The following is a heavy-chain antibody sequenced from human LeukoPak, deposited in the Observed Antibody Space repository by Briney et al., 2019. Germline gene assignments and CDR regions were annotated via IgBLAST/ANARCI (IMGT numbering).Heavy chain of an antibody. CDR3: ARERGYSSSWYYGAFDI. CDR1: GGSISSYY. D-gene: IGHD6-13*01. V-gene: IGHV4-59*01. Sequence: KPSETLSLTCTVSGGSISSYYWSWIRQPPGKGLEWIGYIYYSGGTNYNPSLKSRVTISVDTSKNQFSLKLSSVTAADTAVYYCARERGYSSSWYYGAFDIWGQGTMVTVSS. CDR2: IYYSGGT. J-gene: IGHJ3*02.